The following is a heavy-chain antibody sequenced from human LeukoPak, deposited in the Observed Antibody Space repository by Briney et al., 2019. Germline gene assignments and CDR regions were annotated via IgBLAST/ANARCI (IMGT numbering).Heavy chain of an antibody. D-gene: IGHD6-19*01. Sequence: GASVKVSCKASGYTFTGYYMHWVRQAPGQGLEWMGGIIPIFGTANYAQKFQGRVTITADGSTSTAYMELSSLRSEDTAVYYCAREGQWYYFDYWGQGTLVTVSS. CDR1: GYTFTGYY. V-gene: IGHV1-69*13. J-gene: IGHJ4*02. CDR3: AREGQWYYFDY. CDR2: IIPIFGTA.